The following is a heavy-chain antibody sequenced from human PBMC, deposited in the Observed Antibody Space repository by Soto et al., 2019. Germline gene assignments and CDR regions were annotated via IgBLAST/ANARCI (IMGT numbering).Heavy chain of an antibody. V-gene: IGHV3-23*01. CDR2: ISGSGGST. J-gene: IGHJ4*02. CDR3: AKHAPRGFGELFPFDY. Sequence: GGSLRLSCAASGFTFSSYAMGWVRQATGKGLEWVSAISGSGGSTYYADSVKGRFTISRDNSKNTLYLQMNSLRAEDTAVYYCAKHAPRGFGELFPFDYWGQGTLVTVSS. D-gene: IGHD3-10*01. CDR1: GFTFSSYA.